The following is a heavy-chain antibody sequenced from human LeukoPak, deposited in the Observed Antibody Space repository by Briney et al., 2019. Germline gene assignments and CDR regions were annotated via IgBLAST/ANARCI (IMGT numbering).Heavy chain of an antibody. V-gene: IGHV3-23*01. CDR3: AKDRDPTVVTNNWFDP. CDR1: GFTFSNYA. D-gene: IGHD4-23*01. Sequence: GGSLRLSCAASGFTFSNYAMSWVRQAPGKGLEWVSAVSGSGGTAYYADSVKGRFTISRDTSKNTLYLQMNSLRAEDTAVYYCAKDRDPTVVTNNWFDPWGQGTLVTVSS. J-gene: IGHJ5*02. CDR2: VSGSGGTA.